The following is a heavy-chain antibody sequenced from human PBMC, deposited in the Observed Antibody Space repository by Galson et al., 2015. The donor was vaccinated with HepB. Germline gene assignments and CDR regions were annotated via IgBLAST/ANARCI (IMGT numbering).Heavy chain of an antibody. J-gene: IGHJ6*02. CDR3: AREMVRGTYGMDV. Sequence: SLRLSCAASGFTFSSYGMHWVRQAPGKGLEWVAVIWYDGSNKYYADSVKGRFTISRDNSKNTLYLQMNSLRAEDTAVYYCAREMVRGTYGMDVWGQGTTVTVSS. D-gene: IGHD3-10*01. CDR2: IWYDGSNK. CDR1: GFTFSSYG. V-gene: IGHV3-33*01.